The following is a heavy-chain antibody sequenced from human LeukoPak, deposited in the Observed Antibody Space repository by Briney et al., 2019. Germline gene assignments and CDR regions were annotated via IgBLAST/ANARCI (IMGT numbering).Heavy chain of an antibody. CDR2: IYYSGST. V-gene: IGHV4-39*07. CDR3: ARDYDILTGYLRPYGMDV. CDR1: GGSNSSSSYY. Sequence: SETLSLTCTVSGGSNSSSSYYWGWIRQPPGKGLEWIGSIYYSGSTYYNPSLKSRVTISVDTSKNQFSLKLSSVTAADTAVYYCARDYDILTGYLRPYGMDVWGQGTTVTVSS. D-gene: IGHD3-9*01. J-gene: IGHJ6*02.